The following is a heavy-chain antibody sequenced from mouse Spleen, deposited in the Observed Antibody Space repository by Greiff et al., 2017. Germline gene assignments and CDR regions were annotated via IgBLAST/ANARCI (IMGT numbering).Heavy chain of an antibody. J-gene: IGHJ2*01. CDR1: GYTFTDYY. D-gene: IGHD2-1*01. CDR2: INPNNGGT. Sequence: VQLQQSGPELVKPGASVKISCKASGYTFTDYYMNWVKQSHGKSLEWIGDINPNNGGTSYNQKFKGKATLTVDKSSSTAYMELRSLTSEDSAVYYCAGNYYFDYWGQGTTLTVSS. V-gene: IGHV1-26*01. CDR3: AGNYYFDY.